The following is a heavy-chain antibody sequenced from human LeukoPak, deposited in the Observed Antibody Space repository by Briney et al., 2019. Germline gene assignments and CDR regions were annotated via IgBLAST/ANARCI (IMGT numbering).Heavy chain of an antibody. J-gene: IGHJ4*02. Sequence: PSETLSLTCAVSGASLTGGSITGYYWSWIRQSPGKGLEWIGYIYNSANTKYNPSLKSRAIISIDTSKNQFSLNLTSVTSADTAVYYCTARGYFDWSCDDFGGQGTLVTVSS. CDR2: IYNSANT. D-gene: IGHD3-9*01. CDR1: GASLTGGSITGYY. V-gene: IGHV4-61*08. CDR3: TARGYFDWSCDDF.